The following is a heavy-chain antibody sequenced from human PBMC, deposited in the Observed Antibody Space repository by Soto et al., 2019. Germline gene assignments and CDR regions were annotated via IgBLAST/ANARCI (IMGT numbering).Heavy chain of an antibody. Sequence: QVQLVQSGAAVKKPGSSVKVSCQASGDTFSTHTITWVRQAPGQGLEWVGRIIPMLGITNYAQKFQGRVTITADRSTSTAYMELRGLRSQDTALYYCGRDQYRSSACCFGYGDVWGRGTAVTVS. CDR2: IIPMLGIT. CDR3: GRDQYRSSACCFGYGDV. D-gene: IGHD6-25*01. V-gene: IGHV1-69*08. CDR1: GDTFSTHT. J-gene: IGHJ6*03.